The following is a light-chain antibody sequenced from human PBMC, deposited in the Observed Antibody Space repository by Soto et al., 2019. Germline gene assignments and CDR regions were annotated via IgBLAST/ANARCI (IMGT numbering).Light chain of an antibody. Sequence: DMQMTPSPASGFASVGDHVTITCQASEDIIKFLNWYQQKPGKAPTVVIYDASNLQTGVPSRFSGSGSGTHFILTISSLQPEDSAKYYCQQYDSLPMTFGQGTLLEI. V-gene: IGKV1-33*01. CDR1: EDIIKF. CDR3: QQYDSLPMT. CDR2: DAS. J-gene: IGKJ5*01.